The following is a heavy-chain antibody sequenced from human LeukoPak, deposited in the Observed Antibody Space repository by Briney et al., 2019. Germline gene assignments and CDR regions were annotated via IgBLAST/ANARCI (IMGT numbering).Heavy chain of an antibody. V-gene: IGHV3-30*02. CDR3: AKDHGRYYYDSSGYLDY. CDR2: IRYDGSNK. Sequence: PGGSLRLSCAASGFTFSSYGMHWVRQAPGKGLEWVAFIRYDGSNKYYADSVKGRFTISRDNSKNTLYLQMNSLRAEDTAVYYCAKDHGRYYYDSSGYLDYWGQGTLVTVSS. CDR1: GFTFSSYG. J-gene: IGHJ4*02. D-gene: IGHD3-22*01.